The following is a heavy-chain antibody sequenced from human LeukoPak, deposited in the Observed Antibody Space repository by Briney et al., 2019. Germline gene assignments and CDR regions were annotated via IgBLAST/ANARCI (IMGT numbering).Heavy chain of an antibody. J-gene: IGHJ4*02. D-gene: IGHD1-26*01. CDR3: ARGVVGATAGGY. CDR2: INRSGST. Sequence: SETLSLTCTASGDSISSGSFQWSWIRQPAGKGLEWIGRINRSGSTRYNPSLRGRVTMSVDTSKDQFSLMLTSVTAADTAVYYGARGVVGATAGGYWGQGTLVTVSS. V-gene: IGHV4-61*02. CDR1: GDSISSGSFQ.